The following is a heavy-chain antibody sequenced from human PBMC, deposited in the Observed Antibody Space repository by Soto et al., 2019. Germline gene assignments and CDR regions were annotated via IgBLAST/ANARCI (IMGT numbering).Heavy chain of an antibody. CDR1: GYTFTSYY. D-gene: IGHD1-26*01. Sequence: ASVKVSCKASGYTFTSYYMHWVRQAPGQGLEWMGIINPSGGSTSYAQKFQGRVTMTRDTSTSTVYMELSSLRSEDTAVYYCARGGGSYSPSRNIYGMDVWGQGTTVTVPS. J-gene: IGHJ6*02. CDR2: INPSGGST. V-gene: IGHV1-46*01. CDR3: ARGGGSYSPSRNIYGMDV.